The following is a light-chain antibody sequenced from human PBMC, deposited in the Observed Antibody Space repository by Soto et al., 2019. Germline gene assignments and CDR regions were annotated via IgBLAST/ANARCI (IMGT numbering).Light chain of an antibody. Sequence: QSALTQPASVSGSPGQSITISCTGTSSDVGGYNHVSWYQHHPGKAPKLIIYDVSNRPSGVSNRFSGSQSGITASLTISGLQAEDEAEYYCSSYTSSSTWVFGGGTKVTVL. V-gene: IGLV2-14*01. CDR3: SSYTSSSTWV. CDR2: DVS. J-gene: IGLJ3*02. CDR1: SSDVGGYNH.